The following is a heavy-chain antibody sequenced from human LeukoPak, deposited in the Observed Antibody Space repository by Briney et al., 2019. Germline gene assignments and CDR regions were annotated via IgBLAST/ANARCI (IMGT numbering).Heavy chain of an antibody. D-gene: IGHD6-19*01. CDR2: ITTSSTFI. V-gene: IGHV3-21*01. CDR3: ARASGATVDY. Sequence: GGSLRVSCAASGFTFSSYNMNWVRQAPGKGLEWVSYITTSSTFIYYADSVKGRFTISRDNANNSLYLQMNSLRAEDTAVYYCARASGATVDYWGQGTLVTVSS. CDR1: GFTFSSYN. J-gene: IGHJ4*02.